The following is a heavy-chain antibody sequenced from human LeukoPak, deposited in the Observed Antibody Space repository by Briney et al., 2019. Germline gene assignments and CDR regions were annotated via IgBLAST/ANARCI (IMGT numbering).Heavy chain of an antibody. CDR1: GYTFTSYG. CDR3: ARGWSVDFWSGYYTGRRNYYMDV. V-gene: IGHV1-18*01. J-gene: IGHJ6*03. CDR2: ISAYNGKT. Sequence: ASVKVSCKASGYTFTSYGISWVRQAPGQGLEWMGWISAYNGKTNYAQKLQGRVTMTTDTSTSTAYMELRSLRSEDTAVYYCARGWSVDFWSGYYTGRRNYYMDVWGKGTTVTVSS. D-gene: IGHD3-3*01.